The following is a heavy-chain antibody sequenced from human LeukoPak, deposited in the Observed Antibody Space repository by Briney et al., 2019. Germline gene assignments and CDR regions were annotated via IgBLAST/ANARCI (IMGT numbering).Heavy chain of an antibody. V-gene: IGHV3-33*01. CDR3: ARGIYSGYHYFDY. J-gene: IGHJ4*02. CDR2: IWSDGSNK. CDR1: GFTFSGYG. D-gene: IGHD5-12*01. Sequence: PGGSLRLPCAASGFTFSGYGMHWVRQPPGKGLEWVAVIWSDGSNKYYEDSVKGRFTITRDNSKNTLYLQMNSLRAEDTAVYYCARGIYSGYHYFDYWGQGTLVTVSS.